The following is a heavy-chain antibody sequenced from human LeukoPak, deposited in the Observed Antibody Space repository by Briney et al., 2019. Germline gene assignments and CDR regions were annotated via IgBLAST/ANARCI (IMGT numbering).Heavy chain of an antibody. J-gene: IGHJ4*02. CDR2: INHSGST. V-gene: IGHV4-34*01. Sequence: EPSETLSLTCAAYGGSFSGYYWSWIRQPPGKGLEWIGEINHSGSTNYNPSLKSRVTISVDTSKNQFSLKLSSVTAADTAVYYCARYASPFDYWGQGTLVTVSS. D-gene: IGHD2-2*01. CDR1: GGSFSGYY. CDR3: ARYASPFDY.